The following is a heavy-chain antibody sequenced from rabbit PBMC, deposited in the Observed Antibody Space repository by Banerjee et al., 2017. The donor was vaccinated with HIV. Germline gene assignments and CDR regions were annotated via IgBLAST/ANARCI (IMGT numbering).Heavy chain of an antibody. CDR1: GFSYSGGYD. D-gene: IGHD1-1*01. CDR3: ARDSGSGWYLDRLDL. Sequence: QSLGESGGDLVKPGASLTLTCKASGFSYSGGYDICWVRQAPGKGLEWIACIYTGHGGTYYASWAKGRFTISKTSSTTVTLQMTSLTAADTATYFCARDSGSGWYLDRLDLWGPGTLVTVS. J-gene: IGHJ3*01. V-gene: IGHV1S40*01. CDR2: IYTGHGGT.